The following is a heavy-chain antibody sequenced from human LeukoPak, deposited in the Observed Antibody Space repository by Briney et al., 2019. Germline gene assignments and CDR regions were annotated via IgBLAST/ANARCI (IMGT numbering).Heavy chain of an antibody. D-gene: IGHD6-6*01. CDR3: ARGKRIAARPPHYYYYMDV. CDR1: GYTFTSYY. Sequence: ASVKVSCKASGYTFTSYYMHWVRQATGQGLEWMGWMNPNSGNTGYAQKFQGRVTITRNTSISTAYMELSSLRSEDTAVYYCARGKRIAARPPHYYYYMDVWGKGTTVTVSS. CDR2: MNPNSGNT. J-gene: IGHJ6*03. V-gene: IGHV1-8*03.